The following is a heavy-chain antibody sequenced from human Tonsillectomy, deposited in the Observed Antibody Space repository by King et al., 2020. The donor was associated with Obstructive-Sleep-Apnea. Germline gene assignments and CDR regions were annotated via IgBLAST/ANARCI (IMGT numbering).Heavy chain of an antibody. V-gene: IGHV4-31*03. D-gene: IGHD3-16*01. Sequence: VQLQESGPGLVKASQTLSLTCTVSGGSISRGGYYWSWIRQHPGKGLEWIGYIYYSGGTYYNPSLKSRIPISVDTSKNQFPLKLSSVTAADTAAYYCARDARSLGWLDPWGQGTLVSVSS. CDR1: GGSISRGGYY. CDR2: IYYSGGT. CDR3: ARDARSLGWLDP. J-gene: IGHJ5*02.